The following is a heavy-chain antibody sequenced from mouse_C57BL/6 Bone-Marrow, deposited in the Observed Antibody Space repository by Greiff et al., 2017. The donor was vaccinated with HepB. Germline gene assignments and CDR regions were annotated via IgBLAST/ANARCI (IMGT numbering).Heavy chain of an antibody. Sequence: VQLQQSGPELVKPGASVKISCKASGYSFTGYYMNWVKQSPEKSLEWIGEINPSTGGTTYNQKFKAKATLTVDKSSSTAYMQLKSLTSEDSAVYYCARLYYGNYERFAYWGQGTLVTVSA. D-gene: IGHD2-1*01. CDR3: ARLYYGNYERFAY. CDR2: INPSTGGT. CDR1: GYSFTGYY. V-gene: IGHV1-42*01. J-gene: IGHJ3*01.